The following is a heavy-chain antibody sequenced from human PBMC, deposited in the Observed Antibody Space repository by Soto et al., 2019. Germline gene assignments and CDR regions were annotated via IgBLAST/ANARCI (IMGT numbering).Heavy chain of an antibody. D-gene: IGHD6-19*01. J-gene: IGHJ6*02. CDR2: ISAYNGNT. V-gene: IGHV1-18*01. CDR3: ARDLEAVAGYYYGMDV. CDR1: GYTFTSYG. Sequence: QVQLVQSGAEVKKPGASVKVSCNASGYTFTSYGISWVRQAPGQGLEWMGWISAYNGNTNYAQKLQGRVTMTPDTSTSTAYMELRSLRSDDTAVYYCARDLEAVAGYYYGMDVWGQGTTVTVSS.